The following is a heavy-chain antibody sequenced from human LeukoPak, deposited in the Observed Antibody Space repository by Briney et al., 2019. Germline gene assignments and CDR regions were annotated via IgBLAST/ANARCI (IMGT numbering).Heavy chain of an antibody. Sequence: EASVKVSCKASGGTFSSYAINWVRQAPGQGLEWMGGIIPIFGTANYAQKFQGRVTITADKSTSTAYMELSSLRSEDTAVYYCARAGGKQQLVFLANWFDPWGQGTLVTVSS. CDR2: IIPIFGTA. V-gene: IGHV1-69*06. CDR1: GGTFSSYA. J-gene: IGHJ5*02. D-gene: IGHD6-13*01. CDR3: ARAGGKQQLVFLANWFDP.